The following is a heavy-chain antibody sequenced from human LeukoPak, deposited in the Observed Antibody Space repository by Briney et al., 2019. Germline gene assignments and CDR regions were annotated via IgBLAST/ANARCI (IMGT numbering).Heavy chain of an antibody. Sequence: GGSLRLSCAASGFTVSSNYMSWVRQAPGKGLEWVSVIYSGGSTYYADSVKGRFTISRDNSKNTLYLQMNSLRAEDTAVYYCERSANHDAFDIWGQGTMVTVSS. CDR1: GFTVSSNY. CDR3: ERSANHDAFDI. V-gene: IGHV3-53*01. J-gene: IGHJ3*02. CDR2: IYSGGST.